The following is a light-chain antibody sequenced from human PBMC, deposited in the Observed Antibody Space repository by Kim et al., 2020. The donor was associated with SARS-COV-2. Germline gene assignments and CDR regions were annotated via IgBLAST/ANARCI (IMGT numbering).Light chain of an antibody. Sequence: GQRATIPWSGGRSGVVSNYVSWYLQLPGTAPNLLIYKTNQRPSGVPDRFSGSKSGTSASLAISGLRSEDEADYYCASWDDSLYRPVFGGGTRLTVL. CDR3: ASWDDSLYRPV. CDR2: KTN. V-gene: IGLV1-47*01. J-gene: IGLJ2*01. CDR1: RSGVVSNY.